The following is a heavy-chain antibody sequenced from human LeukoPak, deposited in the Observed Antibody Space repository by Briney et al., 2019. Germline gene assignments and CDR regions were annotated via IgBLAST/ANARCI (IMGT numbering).Heavy chain of an antibody. V-gene: IGHV4-59*01. D-gene: IGHD3-16*01. J-gene: IGHJ4*02. Sequence: SETLSLTCTVSGGSISSYYWSWIRQPPGKGLEWIGYIYYSGSTNYNPSLKSRVTISVDTSKNQFSLKLSSVTAADTAVYYCARGRGRSLFDYWGQGTLVTVSS. CDR3: ARGRGRSLFDY. CDR1: GGSISSYY. CDR2: IYYSGST.